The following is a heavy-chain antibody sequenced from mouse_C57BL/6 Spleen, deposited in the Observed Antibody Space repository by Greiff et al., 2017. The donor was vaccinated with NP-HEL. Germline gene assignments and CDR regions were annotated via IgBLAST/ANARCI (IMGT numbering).Heavy chain of an antibody. CDR1: GYTFTSYW. V-gene: IGHV1-61*01. Sequence: VQLQEPGAELVRPGSSVKLSCKASGYTFTSYWMDWVTQRPGQGLEWIGNIYPSDSETHYNQKFKDKATLTVDKSSSTAYMQLSSLTSEDSAVYYCARGDTGWYFDVWGTGTTVTVSS. CDR3: ARGDTGWYFDV. CDR2: IYPSDSET. D-gene: IGHD3-3*01. J-gene: IGHJ1*03.